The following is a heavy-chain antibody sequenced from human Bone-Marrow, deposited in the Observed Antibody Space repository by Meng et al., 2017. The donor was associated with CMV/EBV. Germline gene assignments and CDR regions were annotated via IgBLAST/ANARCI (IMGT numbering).Heavy chain of an antibody. CDR3: ARDSMYSSGWNYYYYGMDV. Sequence: SETLSLTCTVSGGSVSSGSYYWSWIRQPPGKGLEWIGYIYYSGSTNYNPSLKSRVTISVDTSKNQFSLKLSSVTAADTAVYYCARDSMYSSGWNYYYYGMDVWGQGTTVTFSS. J-gene: IGHJ6*02. D-gene: IGHD6-19*01. V-gene: IGHV4-61*01. CDR1: GGSVSSGSYY. CDR2: IYYSGST.